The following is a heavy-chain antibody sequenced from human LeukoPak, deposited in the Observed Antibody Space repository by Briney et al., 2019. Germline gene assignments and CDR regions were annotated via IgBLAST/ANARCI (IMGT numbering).Heavy chain of an antibody. CDR1: GFTFSSYW. Sequence: GGSLRLSCAASGFTFSSYWMSWVRQAPGKGLECVANIKQDGSEKYYVDSVKGRFTVSRDNAKNSLYLQMNSLRAEDTAVYYCARSANYGVNWFDPWGQGTLVTVSS. J-gene: IGHJ5*02. D-gene: IGHD4-17*01. CDR2: IKQDGSEK. CDR3: ARSANYGVNWFDP. V-gene: IGHV3-7*05.